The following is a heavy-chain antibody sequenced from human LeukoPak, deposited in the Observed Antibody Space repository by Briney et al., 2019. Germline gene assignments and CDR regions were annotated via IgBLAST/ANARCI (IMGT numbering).Heavy chain of an antibody. CDR3: ARRHSSGWYGGADY. J-gene: IGHJ4*02. CDR2: IYHSGST. D-gene: IGHD6-19*01. V-gene: IGHV4-4*02. CDR1: GGSISSSNW. Sequence: ASETLSLTCAVSGGSISSSNWWSWVRQPPGKGLEWIGEIYHSGSTNYNPSLKSRVTISVDKSKNQFSLKLSSVTAADTAVYYCARRHSSGWYGGADYWGQGTLVTVSS.